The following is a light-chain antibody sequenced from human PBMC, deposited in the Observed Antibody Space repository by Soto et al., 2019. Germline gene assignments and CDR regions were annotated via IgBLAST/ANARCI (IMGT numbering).Light chain of an antibody. CDR2: DAS. CDR3: QQYHSYWT. Sequence: IQMTQSPSTLSSSVLDRVTITCRASQSISSWLAWYQQKPGKAPKLLIYDASSLESGVPQRFSGSGSGTEFTLTISSLQTDDFSTYYCQQYHSYWTFGQGTKVDIK. J-gene: IGKJ1*01. CDR1: QSISSW. V-gene: IGKV1-5*01.